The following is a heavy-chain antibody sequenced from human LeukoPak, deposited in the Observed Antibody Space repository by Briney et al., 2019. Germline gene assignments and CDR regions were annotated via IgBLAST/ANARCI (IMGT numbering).Heavy chain of an antibody. CDR2: IRRKTHNYAT. Sequence: GGSLCLLRALCWVTFSSSAVQWVRHPCGKGREWVGHIRRKTHNYATTSAASVKRRFTISRDDSKNTAYLQMNSLKTEDTAVYYCSRRGYSGGDYPPWYFDHWGQGILDTVTS. CDR3: SRRGYSGGDYPPWYFDH. J-gene: IGHJ4*02. V-gene: IGHV3-73*01. D-gene: IGHD2-21*02. CDR1: WVTFSSSA.